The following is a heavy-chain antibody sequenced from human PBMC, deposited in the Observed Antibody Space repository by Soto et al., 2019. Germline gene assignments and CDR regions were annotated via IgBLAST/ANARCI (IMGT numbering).Heavy chain of an antibody. CDR3: ARAIRDFWSGYLSAFMDYYYYYGMDV. V-gene: IGHV4-4*03. CDR1: GGSISSSNW. J-gene: IGHJ6*02. CDR2: IYHSGST. Sequence: RRETLSLTCAVSGGSISSSNWWSWVRQPPGKGLEWIGEIYHSGSTNYNPSLKSRVTISVDKSKNQFSLKLSSVTAADTAVYYCARAIRDFWSGYLSAFMDYYYYYGMDVWGQGTTVTVSS. D-gene: IGHD3-3*01.